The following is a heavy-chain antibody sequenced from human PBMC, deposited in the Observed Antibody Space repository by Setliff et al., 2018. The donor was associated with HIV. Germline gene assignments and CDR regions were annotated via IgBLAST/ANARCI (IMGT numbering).Heavy chain of an antibody. D-gene: IGHD3-3*01. CDR2: ISTSGNT. V-gene: IGHV4-4*07. CDR3: ARFDYNNFGFDS. J-gene: IGHJ5*01. Sequence: SETLSLTCTVSGGSISSYYWSWIRQPAGKGLEWFGRISTSGNTNYNPSLKSRVTISVDTSKNQFSLKLSSVTAADTAVYYCARFDYNNFGFDSWGQGTLVTVSS. CDR1: GGSISSYY.